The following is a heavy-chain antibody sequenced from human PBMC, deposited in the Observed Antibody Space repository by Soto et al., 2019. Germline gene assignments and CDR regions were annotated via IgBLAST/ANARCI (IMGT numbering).Heavy chain of an antibody. CDR1: GGSISSSSYY. V-gene: IGHV4-39*02. CDR2: IYYSGST. D-gene: IGHD3-3*01. CDR3: AREATIFGVVINYYYYYGMDV. J-gene: IGHJ6*02. Sequence: SETLSLTCTVSGGSISSSSYYWGWIRQPPGKGLEWIGSIYYSGSTYYNPSLKSRVTISVDTSKNKFSLKLSSVTAADTAVYYCAREATIFGVVINYYYYYGMDVWGQGTTVTVSS.